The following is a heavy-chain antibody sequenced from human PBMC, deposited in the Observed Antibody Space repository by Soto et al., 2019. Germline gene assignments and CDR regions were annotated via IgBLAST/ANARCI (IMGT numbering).Heavy chain of an antibody. CDR1: GYTFTGYY. J-gene: IGHJ6*02. D-gene: IGHD3-3*01. Sequence: ASVKVSCKASGYTFTGYYMHWVRQAPGQGLEWMGWINPNSGGTNYAQKFQGWVTTTRDTSISTAYMELSRLRSDDTAVYYCARTPIPYYDFWSGYYHYYGMDVWGQGTTVTVSS. CDR2: INPNSGGT. V-gene: IGHV1-2*04. CDR3: ARTPIPYYDFWSGYYHYYGMDV.